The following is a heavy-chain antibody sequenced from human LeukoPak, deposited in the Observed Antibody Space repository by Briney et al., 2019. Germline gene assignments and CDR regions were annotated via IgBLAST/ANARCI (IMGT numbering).Heavy chain of an antibody. V-gene: IGHV4-59*01. Sequence: SETLSFTCTVSGGSISSYYWSWIRQPPGKGMECIGYIYYSGSTNYNPSLKSRVTISVETSKNQFSLKLSSVTAADTAVYYCARVGPLPSESILTGSNWFDPWGQGTLVTVSS. CDR1: GGSISSYY. CDR3: ARVGPLPSESILTGSNWFDP. D-gene: IGHD3-9*01. J-gene: IGHJ5*02. CDR2: IYYSGST.